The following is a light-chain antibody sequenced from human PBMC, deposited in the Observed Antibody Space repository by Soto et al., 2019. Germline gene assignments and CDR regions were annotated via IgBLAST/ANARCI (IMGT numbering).Light chain of an antibody. V-gene: IGKV3-15*01. CDR2: GAS. Sequence: DIVVTQSPDSLAVSLNERATLSCRASQSVSSSHLAWYQQKPGQAPRLLIYGASSRATGIPVRFSGSGSGTEFTLTISSLQPEDFAVYYCQQYTDWPWGTFGGGTKVDIK. J-gene: IGKJ4*01. CDR1: QSVSSSH. CDR3: QQYTDWPWGT.